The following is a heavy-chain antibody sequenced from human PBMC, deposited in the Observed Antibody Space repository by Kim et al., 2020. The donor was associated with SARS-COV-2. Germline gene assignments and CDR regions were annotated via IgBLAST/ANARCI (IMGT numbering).Heavy chain of an antibody. J-gene: IGHJ4*02. Sequence: YPDSVRGRFTISRDKSKNTVSLEMSSLRAEDTAGYYCAKDFAGFGESGFDYWGQGTLVTVSS. D-gene: IGHD3-10*01. V-gene: IGHV3-33*03. CDR3: AKDFAGFGESGFDY.